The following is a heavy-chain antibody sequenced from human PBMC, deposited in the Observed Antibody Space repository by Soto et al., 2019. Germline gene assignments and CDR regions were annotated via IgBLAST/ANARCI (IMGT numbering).Heavy chain of an antibody. Sequence: EVQLVETGGGLIQPGGSLSLSCAASEFTVRSSYMSWVRQAPGKGPEWVSVIYSGGNTYYADTVKGRFTISRDESKNTLSLQMSSLRVEDTAGYYCARHPPGTAAGTYYGMDVWGQGTAVTVSS. D-gene: IGHD2-8*02. V-gene: IGHV3-53*02. CDR2: IYSGGNT. CDR3: ARHPPGTAAGTYYGMDV. CDR1: EFTVRSSY. J-gene: IGHJ6*02.